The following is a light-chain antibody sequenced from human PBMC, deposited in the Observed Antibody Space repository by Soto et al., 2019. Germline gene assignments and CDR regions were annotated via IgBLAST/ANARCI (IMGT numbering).Light chain of an antibody. Sequence: DIVMTQSPDSLAVSLGERATIKCKSSQSVLYSSNNKNYLAWYQQKPGQPPKLLIYWASTRESGVPDRCSGSGSGTDFALTISSLQAEDVAVYYCQQYYSTPMYTFGQGTKLEIK. CDR1: QSVLYSSNNKNY. CDR2: WAS. V-gene: IGKV4-1*01. J-gene: IGKJ2*01. CDR3: QQYYSTPMYT.